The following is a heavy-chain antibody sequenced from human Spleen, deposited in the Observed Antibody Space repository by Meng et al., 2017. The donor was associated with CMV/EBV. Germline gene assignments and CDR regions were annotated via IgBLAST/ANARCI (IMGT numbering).Heavy chain of an antibody. V-gene: IGHV2-5*01. CDR3: AHRYDFSSGLHY. Sequence: CTFSEFSLSSSGVGVVWIRQPPGKALEWLALIFYNDDKRYSPSLKSRLTIRKDTSKNQVILTMTNMDPMDIGTYYCAHRYDFSSGLHYWGQGVLVTVSS. CDR1: EFSLSSSGVG. D-gene: IGHD3-3*01. J-gene: IGHJ4*02. CDR2: IFYNDDK.